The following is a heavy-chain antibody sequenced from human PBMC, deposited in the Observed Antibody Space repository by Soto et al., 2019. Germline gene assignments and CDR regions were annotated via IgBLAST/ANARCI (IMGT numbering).Heavy chain of an antibody. D-gene: IGHD3-9*01. CDR1: GGSISSGGYY. CDR2: IYYSGST. J-gene: IGHJ4*02. CDR3: ARVIYDILTGGSLDY. Sequence: PSETLSLTCTVSGGSISSGGYYWSWIRQHPGKGLEWIGYIYYSGSTYYNPSLKSRVTISVDTSKNQFSLKLSSVTAADTAVYYCARVIYDILTGGSLDYWGQGTLDTVSS. V-gene: IGHV4-31*03.